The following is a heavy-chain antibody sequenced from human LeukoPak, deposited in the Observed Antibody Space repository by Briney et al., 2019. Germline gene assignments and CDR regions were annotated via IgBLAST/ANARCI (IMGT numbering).Heavy chain of an antibody. Sequence: GGSLRLSCAASGFTFSKMNWVRQAPGKGLEWVSYISSSGSTIYYADSVKGRFTISRDNAKNSLYLQMNSLRAEDTAVYYCARRRDSGSLQHFDYWGQGTLVTVSS. J-gene: IGHJ4*02. V-gene: IGHV3-48*03. CDR3: ARRRDSGSLQHFDY. CDR1: GFTFSK. CDR2: ISSSGSTI. D-gene: IGHD1-26*01.